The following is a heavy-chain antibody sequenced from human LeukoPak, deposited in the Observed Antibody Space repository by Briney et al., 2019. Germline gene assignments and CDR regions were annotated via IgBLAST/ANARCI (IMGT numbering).Heavy chain of an antibody. CDR2: IKRKSDGGAT. Sequence: PGGSLRLSCAASGFTFSNAWMSWVRQAPGKGLEWVGRIKRKSDGGATDYAAPVKGRFTTSRDDSKNTLYLQMNSLKTEDTALYYCTKEDYGNYVSPHWGQGTLVTVSS. CDR3: TKEDYGNYVSPH. D-gene: IGHD4-11*01. V-gene: IGHV3-15*01. CDR1: GFTFSNAW. J-gene: IGHJ4*02.